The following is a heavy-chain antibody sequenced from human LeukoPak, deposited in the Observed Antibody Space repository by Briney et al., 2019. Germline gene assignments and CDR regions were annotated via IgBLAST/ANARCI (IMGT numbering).Heavy chain of an antibody. CDR2: IKQDGSEK. J-gene: IGHJ4*02. CDR1: GFTFSSYW. V-gene: IGHV3-7*01. D-gene: IGHD6-19*01. CDR3: AREDFSIAVAGTNLDY. Sequence: PGGSLRLSCAASGFTFSSYWMSWVRQAPGKGLEWVANIKQDGSEKYYVDSVKGRLTITRDNAKNSLYLQMNSLRAEDTAVYYCAREDFSIAVAGTNLDYWGQGTLVTVSS.